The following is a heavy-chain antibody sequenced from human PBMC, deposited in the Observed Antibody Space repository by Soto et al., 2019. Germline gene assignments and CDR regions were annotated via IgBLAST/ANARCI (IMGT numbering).Heavy chain of an antibody. J-gene: IGHJ4*02. CDR2: IDNSGNT. CDR1: GGSISSYY. Sequence: SETLSLTCTVSGGSISSYYWSWVRQPPGKGLKWIAYIDNSGNTNYNPSLKSRVTISVDASKNQFSLKLSSVTAADTAVYYCARRTYSGSSYYFDYWGQGTQVTVSS. CDR3: ARRTYSGSSYYFDY. V-gene: IGHV4-4*09. D-gene: IGHD5-12*01.